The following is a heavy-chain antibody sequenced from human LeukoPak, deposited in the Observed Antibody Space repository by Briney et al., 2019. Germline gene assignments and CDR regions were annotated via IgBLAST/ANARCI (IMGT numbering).Heavy chain of an antibody. V-gene: IGHV3-21*01. Sequence: GGSLRLSCVASGFTVSSYTMNCVRQAPGKGLECVSSISPSRHYIYYADSVEGRFTISRHNAKNSLHLQMNSLGAEDTAVYYCARVEYYGSGTYSSIDYWGQGTLVTVSS. D-gene: IGHD3-10*01. CDR3: ARVEYYGSGTYSSIDY. J-gene: IGHJ4*02. CDR2: ISPSRHYI. CDR1: GFTVSSYT.